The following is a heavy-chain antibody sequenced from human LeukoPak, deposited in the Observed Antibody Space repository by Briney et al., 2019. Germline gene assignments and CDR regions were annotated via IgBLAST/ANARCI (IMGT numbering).Heavy chain of an antibody. CDR2: ISGSGTPI. D-gene: IGHD4-17*01. CDR1: GFTFSSYE. Sequence: GGTLRLSCTASGFTFSSYEMNWVRQAPGKGLEWVSYISGSGTPIYYADSVKGRFTISRDNAKNSLFLQMNSLRAEDTAVYYCARDSHPNYGDYVRAFDIWGQGTMVTVPS. J-gene: IGHJ3*02. V-gene: IGHV3-48*03. CDR3: ARDSHPNYGDYVRAFDI.